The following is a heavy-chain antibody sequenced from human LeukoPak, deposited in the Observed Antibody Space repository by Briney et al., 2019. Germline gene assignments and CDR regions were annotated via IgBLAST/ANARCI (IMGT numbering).Heavy chain of an antibody. Sequence: GRSLRLSCAASGFTFSVYGMHWVRQAPGKGLEWVSFISFDGSNKDYADSVKGRFTISRDNAKNTLYLQMNSLRAEDTAVYYCAKETIVPAGFFDYWGQGTLVTVSS. D-gene: IGHD2-2*01. CDR1: GFTFSVYG. J-gene: IGHJ4*02. CDR3: AKETIVPAGFFDY. CDR2: ISFDGSNK. V-gene: IGHV3-30*18.